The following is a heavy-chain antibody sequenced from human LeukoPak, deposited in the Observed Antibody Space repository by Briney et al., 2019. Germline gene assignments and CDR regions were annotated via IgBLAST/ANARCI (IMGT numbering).Heavy chain of an antibody. Sequence: ASVKVSCKASGYSFTSFDINWVRQVTGQGLEWMGWMNPNSGNRGYAQRFQDRITMTKNTSITTAYMELSSLTSDDTAVYFCARVTRYYYGMDVWGQGTTVTVS. J-gene: IGHJ6*02. CDR3: ARVTRYYYGMDV. V-gene: IGHV1-8*02. CDR1: GYSFTSFD. D-gene: IGHD1-14*01. CDR2: MNPNSGNR.